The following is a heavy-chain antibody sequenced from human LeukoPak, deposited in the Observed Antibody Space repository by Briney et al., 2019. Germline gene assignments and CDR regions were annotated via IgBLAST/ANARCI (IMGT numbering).Heavy chain of an antibody. CDR2: IYFSGST. Sequence: SETLSLTCTVSGGSISSSSDYWGWIRQPPGKGLEWIGNIYFSGSTYYKPSLKSRVTISVDTSKNQFSLKLSSVTAADTAVYYCASVATNYYYYYYMDVWGKGTTVTVSS. J-gene: IGHJ6*03. CDR3: ASVATNYYYYYYMDV. CDR1: GGSISSSSDY. V-gene: IGHV4-39*01.